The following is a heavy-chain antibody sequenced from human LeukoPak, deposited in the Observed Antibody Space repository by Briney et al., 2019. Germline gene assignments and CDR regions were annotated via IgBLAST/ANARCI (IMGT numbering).Heavy chain of an antibody. V-gene: IGHV1-18*01. D-gene: IGHD3-3*01. Sequence: ASVKVSCKASGYTFTSYGISWVRQAPGQGLEWMGWISAYNGNTNYAQKLQGRVTMTTDTSTSTAYMELRSLISDDTAVYYCARAMSYYDFWSGYWRPPDYWGQGTLVTVSS. CDR1: GYTFTSYG. CDR2: ISAYNGNT. J-gene: IGHJ4*02. CDR3: ARAMSYYDFWSGYWRPPDY.